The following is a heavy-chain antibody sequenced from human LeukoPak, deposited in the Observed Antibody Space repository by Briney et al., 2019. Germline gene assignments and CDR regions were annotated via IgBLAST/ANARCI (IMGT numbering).Heavy chain of an antibody. CDR2: IGTSSTTI. Sequence: PGGSLRLSCAASGFTFSSYTMNWVRQPPGKGLEWVSNIGTSSTTIYYADSVKGRFTISRDNSKNTLYLQMNSLRAEDTAVYYCASPVASDAFDIWGQGTMVTVSS. J-gene: IGHJ3*02. V-gene: IGHV3-48*01. CDR3: ASPVASDAFDI. CDR1: GFTFSSYT. D-gene: IGHD6-19*01.